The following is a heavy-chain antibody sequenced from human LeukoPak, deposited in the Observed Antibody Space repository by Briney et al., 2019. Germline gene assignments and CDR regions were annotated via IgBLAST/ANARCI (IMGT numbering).Heavy chain of an antibody. V-gene: IGHV3-30-3*01. CDR1: GFTFSSYA. CDR2: ISYDGSNK. J-gene: IGHJ4*02. Sequence: PGGSLRLSCAASGFTFSSYATHWVRQAPGKGLEWVAVISYDGSNKYYADSVKGRFTISRDNSKNTLYLQMNSLGAEDTAVYYCASYYYDSSGYYLGYFDYWGQGTLVTVSS. D-gene: IGHD3-22*01. CDR3: ASYYYDSSGYYLGYFDY.